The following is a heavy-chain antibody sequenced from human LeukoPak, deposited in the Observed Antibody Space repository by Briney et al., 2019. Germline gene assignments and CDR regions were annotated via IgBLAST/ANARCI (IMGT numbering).Heavy chain of an antibody. J-gene: IGHJ3*01. CDR2: IYTSGST. V-gene: IGHV4-4*07. CDR1: GGSISSYY. CDR3: ARVPPDYNDLHDALDL. Sequence: SETLSLTCTVSGGSISSYYWSWLRQPAGKGLEWIGRIYTSGSTTYNPSLKSRVTMSVDTSKNQFSLRLTSVTAADTAVYYCARVPPDYNDLHDALDLWGQGTVVTVSS. D-gene: IGHD4-17*01.